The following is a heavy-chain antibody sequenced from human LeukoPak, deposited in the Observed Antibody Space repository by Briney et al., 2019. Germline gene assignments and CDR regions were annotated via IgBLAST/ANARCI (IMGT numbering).Heavy chain of an antibody. CDR3: ARETGTSNMDV. J-gene: IGHJ6*02. D-gene: IGHD1-7*01. V-gene: IGHV4-59*12. Sequence: SETLSLTCTVSGGSISNYYWSWIRQPPGKGLEWIGYISYSGSTNYNPSLQSRVTLSVDTSKNQFSLKLTSVTAADTAVYYCARETGTSNMDVWGQGTTVTVSS. CDR2: ISYSGST. CDR1: GGSISNYY.